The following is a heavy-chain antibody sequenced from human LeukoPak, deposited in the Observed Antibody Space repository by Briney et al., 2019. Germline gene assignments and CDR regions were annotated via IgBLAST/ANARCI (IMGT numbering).Heavy chain of an antibody. J-gene: IGHJ4*02. D-gene: IGHD3-22*01. CDR1: GFTFSSYS. Sequence: GGSLRLSCAASGFTFSSYSMNWVRQAPGKGLEWVSSISSSSSYIYYADSVKGRFTISRDNAKNSLYLQMNSLRAEDTAVYYCARDLGVVVKTSYYFDYWGQGTLVTVSS. CDR2: ISSSSSYI. CDR3: ARDLGVVVKTSYYFDY. V-gene: IGHV3-21*01.